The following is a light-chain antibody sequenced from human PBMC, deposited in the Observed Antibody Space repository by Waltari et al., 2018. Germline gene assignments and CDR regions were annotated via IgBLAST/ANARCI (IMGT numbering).Light chain of an antibody. Sequence: ENALTQSPDTLSLSPGEGATLSYRASQTVLNNYVTWYQKKPGQPTRLLIYDASTRATGVPDRFSGGGSGAHFTLTITRLEPEDSAVYYCQQHADSPLTFGGGSKVEIK. CDR2: DAS. CDR1: QTVLNNY. J-gene: IGKJ4*01. CDR3: QQHADSPLT. V-gene: IGKV3-20*01.